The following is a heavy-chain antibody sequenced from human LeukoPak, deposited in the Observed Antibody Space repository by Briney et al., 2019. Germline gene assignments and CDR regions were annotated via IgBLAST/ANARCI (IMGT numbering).Heavy chain of an antibody. CDR1: GFTFSNSW. D-gene: IGHD5-12*01. Sequence: GGSLRLSCAASGFTFSNSWMSWVRQAPGKGLEWVANIKEDGSEKYYVDSVKGRFTISTDSAKNSLFLQMNSLRAEDTALYYCATGGYTYTYWGQGTLVTVSS. V-gene: IGHV3-7*05. J-gene: IGHJ4*02. CDR3: ATGGYTYTY. CDR2: IKEDGSEK.